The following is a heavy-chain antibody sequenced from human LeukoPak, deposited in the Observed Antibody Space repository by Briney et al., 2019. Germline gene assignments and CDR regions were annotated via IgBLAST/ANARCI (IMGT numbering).Heavy chain of an antibody. J-gene: IGHJ4*02. CDR2: ISSSSSYI. CDR1: GFTFSSYS. CDR3: ASHTGRYYYGSGCYYFDY. D-gene: IGHD3-10*01. V-gene: IGHV3-21*01. Sequence: KAGGSLRLSCAASGFTFSSYSMNWVRQAPGKGLEWVSSISSSSSYIYYADSVKGRFTISRDNAKNSLYLQMNSLRAEDTAVYYCASHTGRYYYGSGCYYFDYWGQGTLVTVSS.